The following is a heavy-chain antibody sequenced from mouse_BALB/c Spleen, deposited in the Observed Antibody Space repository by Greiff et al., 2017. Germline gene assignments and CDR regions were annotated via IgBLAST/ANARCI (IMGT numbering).Heavy chain of an antibody. CDR2: ISSGGSYT. Sequence: EVQLMESGGGLVKPGGSLKLSCAASGFTFSSYAMSWVRQSPEKRLEWVAEISSGGSYTYYPDTVTGRFTISRDNAKNTLYLEMSSLRSEDTAMYYCAREYYDYDGYYFDYWGQGTTLTVSS. CDR1: GFTFSSYA. V-gene: IGHV5-9-4*01. D-gene: IGHD2-4*01. CDR3: AREYYDYDGYYFDY. J-gene: IGHJ2*01.